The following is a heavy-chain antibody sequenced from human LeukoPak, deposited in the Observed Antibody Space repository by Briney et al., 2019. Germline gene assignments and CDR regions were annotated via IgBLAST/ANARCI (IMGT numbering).Heavy chain of an antibody. Sequence: ASVKVPCKASGYTFTGYYMHWVRQAPGQGLEWMGWINPNSGGTNYAQKFQGRVTMTRDTSISTAYMELSRLRSDDTAVYYCARDANVLLWFGTSRDAFNIWGQGTMVTVSS. CDR1: GYTFTGYY. D-gene: IGHD3-10*01. CDR3: ARDANVLLWFGTSRDAFNI. CDR2: INPNSGGT. V-gene: IGHV1-2*02. J-gene: IGHJ3*02.